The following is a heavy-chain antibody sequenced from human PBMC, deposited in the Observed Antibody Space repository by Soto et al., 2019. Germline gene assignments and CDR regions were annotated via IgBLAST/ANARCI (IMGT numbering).Heavy chain of an antibody. Sequence: QVQLQESGPGLVKPSETLSLTCTVSGASISGFYWSWIRKSAGKGLEWIGRIYATGTTDYNPSLKSRVMMSVDTSKKPFSLRLRAVYAADTAVDYCVKDGTKTLRDWFDPWGQGISVTFSS. CDR3: VKDGTKTLRDWFDP. J-gene: IGHJ5*02. CDR2: IYATGTT. V-gene: IGHV4-4*07. CDR1: GASISGFY. D-gene: IGHD1-1*01.